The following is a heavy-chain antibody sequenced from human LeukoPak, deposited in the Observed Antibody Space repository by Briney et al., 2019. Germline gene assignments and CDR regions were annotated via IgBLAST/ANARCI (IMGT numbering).Heavy chain of an antibody. Sequence: QDGGSLRLSCAASGFTFSSYWMTWVRQAPGKGLGWVGNIKQDGSEKNYVDSVKGRFTISRDNAKNSLYLQMNSLRAEDTAVYYCARGQGAFDIWGQGTMVTVSS. J-gene: IGHJ3*02. V-gene: IGHV3-7*01. CDR3: ARGQGAFDI. CDR1: GFTFSSYW. CDR2: IKQDGSEK.